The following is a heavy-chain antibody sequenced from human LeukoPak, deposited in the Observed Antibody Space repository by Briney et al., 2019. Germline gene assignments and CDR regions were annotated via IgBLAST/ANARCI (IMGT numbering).Heavy chain of an antibody. J-gene: IGHJ4*02. CDR2: ISGRRSYI. D-gene: IGHD6-19*01. CDR3: VRDYNGWYYFDY. Sequence: GGSLRLSCAASGFIFSSYSMNWVRQAPGKGLEWVSSISGRRSYIFYAGSVKGRFTISRDNAKNSLLLQMNSLRAEDTAVYYCVRDYNGWYYFDYWGQGTLVTVSS. CDR1: GFIFSSYS. V-gene: IGHV3-21*01.